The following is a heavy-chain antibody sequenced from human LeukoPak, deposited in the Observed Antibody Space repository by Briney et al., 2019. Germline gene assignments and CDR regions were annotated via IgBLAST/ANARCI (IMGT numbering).Heavy chain of an antibody. CDR1: GGSISSYY. V-gene: IGHV4-59*01. J-gene: IGHJ4*02. CDR2: IYCSGST. D-gene: IGHD5-24*01. Sequence: SETLSLTCTVSGGSISSYYWSWIRQPPGKGLEWIGYIYCSGSTNYNPSLKSRVTISVDTSKNQFSLKLSSVTAADTAVYYCARSKDRDVRDYFDYWGQGTLVTVSS. CDR3: ARSKDRDVRDYFDY.